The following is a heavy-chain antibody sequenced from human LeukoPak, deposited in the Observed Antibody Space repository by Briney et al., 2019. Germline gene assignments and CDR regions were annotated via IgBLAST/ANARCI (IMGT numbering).Heavy chain of an antibody. CDR1: GFTFSSYE. V-gene: IGHV3-48*02. Sequence: PGGSLRLSCAASGFTFSSYEMNWVRQAPGKGLEWVSYISSSSSTIYYADSVKGRFTISRDNAKNSLYLQMNSLRDEDTVVYYCARDLPPGSSGWYLGYWGQGTLVTVSS. J-gene: IGHJ4*02. CDR2: ISSSSSTI. D-gene: IGHD6-19*01. CDR3: ARDLPPGSSGWYLGY.